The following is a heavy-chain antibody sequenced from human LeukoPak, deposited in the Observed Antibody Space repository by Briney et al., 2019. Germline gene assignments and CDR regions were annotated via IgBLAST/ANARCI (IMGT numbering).Heavy chain of an antibody. CDR2: INPSGGST. CDR1: GYTFTSYY. D-gene: IGHD6-13*01. V-gene: IGHV1-46*01. J-gene: IGHJ6*02. CDR3: ARDRGSSWYYYYGMDV. Sequence: ASVKVSCKASGYTFTSYYMHWVRQAPGQGLEWMGIINPSGGSTSYAQKFQGRVTMTRDTSTSTVYMELSGLRSEDTAVYYCARDRGSSWYYYYGMDVWGQGTTVTVSS.